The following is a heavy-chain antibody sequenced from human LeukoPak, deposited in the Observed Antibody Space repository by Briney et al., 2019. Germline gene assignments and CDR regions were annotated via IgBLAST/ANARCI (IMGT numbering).Heavy chain of an antibody. D-gene: IGHD5-18*01. V-gene: IGHV3-33*08. CDR1: GFTFNSYG. J-gene: IGHJ4*02. CDR2: IWYDGSNK. CDR3: ARDSRGYSYGYLDY. Sequence: GVPLTLPCAASGFTFNSYGMHWVRQAPGKGLEGGADIWYDGSNKYYADSVKGRFTISRDNSKNTLYLQMNSLRAEDTAVYYCARDSRGYSYGYLDYWGQGTLVTVSS.